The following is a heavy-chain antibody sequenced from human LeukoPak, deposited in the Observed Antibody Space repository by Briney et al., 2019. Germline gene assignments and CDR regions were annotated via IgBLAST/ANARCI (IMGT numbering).Heavy chain of an antibody. CDR2: IYTSGST. CDR1: GGAISSGSYY. J-gene: IGHJ6*03. V-gene: IGHV4-61*02. Sequence: SETLSLTCTVSGGAISSGSYYWSWIRQPAGKGLEWIGRIYTSGSTNYNPSLKSRVTISVDTSKNQFSLKLSSVTAADTAVYYCARDKEYYNFWSGHYYYYYMDVWGKGTTVTVSS. CDR3: ARDKEYYNFWSGHYYYYYMDV. D-gene: IGHD3-3*01.